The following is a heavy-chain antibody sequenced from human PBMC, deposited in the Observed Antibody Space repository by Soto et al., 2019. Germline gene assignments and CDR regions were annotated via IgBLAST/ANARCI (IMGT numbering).Heavy chain of an antibody. Sequence: GGSLRLSCAASGFTFSSYAMSWVRQAPGKGLEWVSAISGSGGSTYYADSVKGRFTISRDNSKNTLYLQMNSLRAEDTAVYYCAKISREYYYDSSGYSVIPYFDYWGQGTLVTVSS. CDR2: ISGSGGST. J-gene: IGHJ4*02. CDR1: GFTFSSYA. V-gene: IGHV3-23*01. D-gene: IGHD3-22*01. CDR3: AKISREYYYDSSGYSVIPYFDY.